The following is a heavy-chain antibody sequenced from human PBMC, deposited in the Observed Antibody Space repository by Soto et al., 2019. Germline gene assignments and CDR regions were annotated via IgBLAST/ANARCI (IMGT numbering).Heavy chain of an antibody. V-gene: IGHV3-48*02. J-gene: IGHJ4*02. CDR2: ISASSSSI. CDR3: TRDFTWSEVY. Sequence: GSLRLSCAASVCTYSNYAMNWVRQAPEKGLEWVAYISASSSSIYYADSVKGRLTISRDNAKNSLYLQMNSLRDEDTAVYYCTRDFTWSEVYWGQGVQVTVSS. D-gene: IGHD3-3*01. CDR1: VCTYSNYA.